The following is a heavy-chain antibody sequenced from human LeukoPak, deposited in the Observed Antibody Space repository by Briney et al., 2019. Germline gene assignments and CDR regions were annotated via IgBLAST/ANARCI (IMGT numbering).Heavy chain of an antibody. Sequence: GGSLRLSCAASGFTFSSYAMHWVRQAPGKGLEWVAVISYDGSNKYYADSVKGRFTISRDNSKNTLYLQMNNLRAEDTAVYYCARDVEVYADYYGMDVWGQGTTVTVSS. D-gene: IGHD2-8*02. CDR1: GFTFSSYA. CDR2: ISYDGSNK. J-gene: IGHJ6*02. CDR3: ARDVEVYADYYGMDV. V-gene: IGHV3-30-3*01.